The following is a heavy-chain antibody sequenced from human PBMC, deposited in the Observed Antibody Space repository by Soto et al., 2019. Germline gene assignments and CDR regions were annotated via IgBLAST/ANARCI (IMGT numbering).Heavy chain of an antibody. V-gene: IGHV3-30-3*01. CDR2: IASDGATK. CDR3: ARSARVVTRDAFDI. D-gene: IGHD2-21*02. J-gene: IGHJ3*02. Sequence: GGSLRLSCAASGFNFGTYALHWVRQAPGKGLQWVAVIASDGATKYNTDSVRGRITISRDNSNSTLFLQMNSLRPEDTAVYFCARSARVVTRDAFDIWGQGTLVTVSS. CDR1: GFNFGTYA.